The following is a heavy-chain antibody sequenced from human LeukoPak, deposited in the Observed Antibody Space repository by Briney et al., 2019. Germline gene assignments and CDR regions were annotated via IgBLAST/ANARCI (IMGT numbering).Heavy chain of an antibody. D-gene: IGHD1-26*01. CDR1: GDSVSANSAG. CDR2: TKRRSKWYN. V-gene: IGHV6-1*01. CDR3: AIDRGRVVGLTGGDYLDY. Sequence: SQSLSLTCAISGDSVSANSAGWNSVSQSPWRGLEWLESTKRRSKWYNDYAVTVKSRIGINPETYKNQFSLQLNSITPEDTAGYCCAIDRGRVVGLTGGDYLDYWGQGTLVTVSS. J-gene: IGHJ4*02.